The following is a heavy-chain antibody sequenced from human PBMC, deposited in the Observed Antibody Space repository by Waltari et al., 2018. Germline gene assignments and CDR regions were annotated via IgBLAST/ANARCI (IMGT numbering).Heavy chain of an antibody. J-gene: IGHJ5*02. CDR3: AKDPRVFGAPGWFDP. Sequence: QVQLVESGGGVVQPGGSLSLSCAASGFTFSSYGMHWVRQAPGKGLEWVAFIRYDGSNKYYADSGKGRFTSSRDNSKNTLYLQMNSLGAEDTAVYYCAKDPRVFGAPGWFDPWGQGTLVTVSS. CDR2: IRYDGSNK. D-gene: IGHD3-3*01. CDR1: GFTFSSYG. V-gene: IGHV3-30*02.